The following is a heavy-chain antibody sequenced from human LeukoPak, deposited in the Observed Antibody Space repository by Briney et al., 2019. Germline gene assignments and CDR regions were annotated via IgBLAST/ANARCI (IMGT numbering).Heavy chain of an antibody. V-gene: IGHV4-31*03. CDR1: GGSISSGGYY. CDR2: IYYSGST. CDR3: ARGSVRNAEYFQH. Sequence: PSETLSLTCTVSGGSISSGGYYWSWIRQHPGKRLEWIGYIYYSGSTYYNPSLKSRVTISVDTSKNQFSLKLSSVTAADTAVYYCARGSVRNAEYFQHWGQGTLVTVSS. J-gene: IGHJ1*01.